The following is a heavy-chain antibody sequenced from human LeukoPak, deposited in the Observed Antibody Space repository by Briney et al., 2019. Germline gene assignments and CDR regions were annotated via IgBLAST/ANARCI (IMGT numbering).Heavy chain of an antibody. D-gene: IGHD6-6*01. V-gene: IGHV3-21*01. J-gene: IGHJ4*02. CDR2: ITSSSSYI. CDR1: GFTFSNYG. CDR3: ARTYRSSRGTFDF. Sequence: GGSLRLSCAASGFTFSNYGMNWVRQAPGKGLEWVSSITSSSSYIYYADSVKGRFTISRDNAKNSLYLQMNSLRAEDTAVYYCARTYRSSRGTFDFWGQGPVVTVSS.